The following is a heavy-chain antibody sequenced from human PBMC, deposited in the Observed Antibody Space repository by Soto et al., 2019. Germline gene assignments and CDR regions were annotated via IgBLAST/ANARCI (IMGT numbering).Heavy chain of an antibody. D-gene: IGHD2-15*01. V-gene: IGHV4-59*01. CDR1: GGSISSSY. Sequence: LSLTCTVPGGSISSSYWSWIRQPPGKGLEWLAYIYDDGSANYNPSLKSRATISLDMSKNQFSLKLTSVTAADTAVYFCARGKYCSGGSCRKNWFDPWGQGTLVNVSS. CDR3: ARGKYCSGGSCRKNWFDP. CDR2: IYDDGSA. J-gene: IGHJ5*02.